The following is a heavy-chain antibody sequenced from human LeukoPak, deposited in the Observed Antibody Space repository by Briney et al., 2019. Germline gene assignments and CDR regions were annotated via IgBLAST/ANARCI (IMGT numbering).Heavy chain of an antibody. V-gene: IGHV1-8*01. D-gene: IGHD2-15*01. Sequence: ASVKVSCKASGYTFTSYDINWVRQATGQGLEWMGWMNPNSGNTGYAQKFQGRVTMTRNTSISTAYMELSRLRSDDTAVYYCARDAGYCSGGSCASNWFDPWGQGTLVTVSS. CDR2: MNPNSGNT. CDR1: GYTFTSYD. J-gene: IGHJ5*02. CDR3: ARDAGYCSGGSCASNWFDP.